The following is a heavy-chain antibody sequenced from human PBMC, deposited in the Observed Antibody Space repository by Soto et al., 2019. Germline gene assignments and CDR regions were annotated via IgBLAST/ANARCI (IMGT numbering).Heavy chain of an antibody. Sequence: PGGSLRLSCAGSGFTFSGAWLNWVRQAPGKGLEWVSAISGSGGSTYYADSVKGRFTISRDNSKNTLYLQMNSLRAEDTAVYYCAKGQPSIAAAGNFDYWGQGTLVTVSS. CDR1: GFTFSGAW. CDR2: ISGSGGST. D-gene: IGHD6-13*01. J-gene: IGHJ4*02. V-gene: IGHV3-23*01. CDR3: AKGQPSIAAAGNFDY.